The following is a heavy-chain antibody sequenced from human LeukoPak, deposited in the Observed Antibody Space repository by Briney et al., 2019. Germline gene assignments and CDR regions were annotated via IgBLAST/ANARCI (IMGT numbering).Heavy chain of an antibody. CDR2: ISYDGNNK. Sequence: GGSLRLSCLAPGFTFSNYGMHWVRQAPGKGLEWVAVISYDGNNKFYGDSVKGRFTISRDNSRNTLYLQMSNLRAEDTAMYYCAKASEGQWLVQGYWGQGTLVSVSA. CDR1: GFTFSNYG. CDR3: AKASEGQWLVQGY. J-gene: IGHJ4*02. V-gene: IGHV3-30*18. D-gene: IGHD6-19*01.